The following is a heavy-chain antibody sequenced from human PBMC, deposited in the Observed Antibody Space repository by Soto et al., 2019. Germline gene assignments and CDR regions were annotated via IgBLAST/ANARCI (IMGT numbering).Heavy chain of an antibody. V-gene: IGHV4-61*01. CDR2: IYYSGST. CDR3: AREIRRYSRAFDY. D-gene: IGHD5-18*01. Sequence: SETLSLTGTVCGGSVSGGSYSWTWIRQPPGKGLEWIGYIYYSGSTTYNPSLKSRVTISIDTSKNQFSIKLTSATAAATALYYCAREIRRYSRAFDYWGQGALV. CDR1: GGSVSGGSYS. J-gene: IGHJ4*02.